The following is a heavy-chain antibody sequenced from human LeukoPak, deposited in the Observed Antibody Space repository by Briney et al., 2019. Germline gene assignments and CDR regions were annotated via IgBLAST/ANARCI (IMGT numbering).Heavy chain of an antibody. D-gene: IGHD2-21*02. CDR1: GFTFSDYY. Sequence: GGSLRLSCAASGFTFSDYYMSWIRQAPGKGLEWVSYISPSSSYTDYADSVKGRFTISRDNAKNSLYLQMNSLRAEDTAVYSCAKFSPMTASHYFDFWGQGTLVRVSS. CDR2: ISPSSSYT. V-gene: IGHV3-11*03. J-gene: IGHJ4*02. CDR3: AKFSPMTASHYFDF.